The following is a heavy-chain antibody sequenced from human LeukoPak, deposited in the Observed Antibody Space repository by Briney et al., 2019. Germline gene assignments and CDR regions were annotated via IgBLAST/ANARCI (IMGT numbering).Heavy chain of an antibody. CDR2: INPNSSGT. V-gene: IGHV1-2*02. CDR3: ARYRGRITMVRGVMPYFDY. Sequence: ASVKVSFKASVYTFTCYYMHWVRQAPGQGLEWMGWINPNSSGTNYAQKFQGRVTMTRDTSISTAYMELSRLRSNDTAVYYCARYRGRITMVRGVMPYFDYWGQGTLVPVPS. CDR1: VYTFTCYY. J-gene: IGHJ4*02. D-gene: IGHD3-10*01.